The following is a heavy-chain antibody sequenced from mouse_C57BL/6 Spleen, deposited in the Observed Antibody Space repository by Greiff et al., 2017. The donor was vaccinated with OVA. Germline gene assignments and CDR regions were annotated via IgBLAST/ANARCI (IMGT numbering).Heavy chain of an antibody. V-gene: IGHV5-17*01. J-gene: IGHJ1*03. CDR2: ISSGSSTI. Sequence: EVKLVESGGGLVKPGGSLKLSCAASGFTFSDYGMHWVRQAPEKGLEWVAYISSGSSTIYYADTVKGRFTISRANAKNTLFLQKTSLKSEDTAMYYWARNYYGSSTHWYFDVWGTGTTVTVSS. D-gene: IGHD1-1*01. CDR1: GFTFSDYG. CDR3: ARNYYGSSTHWYFDV.